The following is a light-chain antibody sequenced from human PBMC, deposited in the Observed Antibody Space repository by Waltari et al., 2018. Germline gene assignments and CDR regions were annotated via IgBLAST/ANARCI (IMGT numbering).Light chain of an antibody. CDR3: QAWDNTIVV. CDR2: EDN. CDR1: ELVYKY. V-gene: IGLV3-1*01. Sequence: SYELTQPPTVSVSPGLTAIITCSGDELVYKYTSWYRQRPGQSLVLILHEDNKRPSGILDRFSCSRSGNIATLTISGTQAMDEAEYYCQAWDNTIVVFGGGTKLTVL. J-gene: IGLJ3*02.